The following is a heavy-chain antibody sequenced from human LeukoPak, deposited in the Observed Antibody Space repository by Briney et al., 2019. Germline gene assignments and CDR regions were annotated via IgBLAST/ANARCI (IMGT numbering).Heavy chain of an antibody. CDR3: ARAAYYDFWSGYKFYYYYYMDV. V-gene: IGHV3-21*01. CDR1: GFTFSSYS. J-gene: IGHJ6*03. CDR2: ISSSSRYI. D-gene: IGHD3-3*01. Sequence: GGSLRLSCAASGFTFSSYSMNWVRQAPGKGLEWVSSISSSSRYIYYADSVKGRFTISRDNAKNSLYLQMNSLRAEDTAVYYCARAAYYDFWSGYKFYYYYYMDVWGKGTTVTVSS.